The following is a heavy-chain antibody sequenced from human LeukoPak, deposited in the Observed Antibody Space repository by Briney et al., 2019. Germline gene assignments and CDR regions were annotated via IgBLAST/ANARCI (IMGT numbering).Heavy chain of an antibody. V-gene: IGHV3-30*02. CDR2: IRYDGSSK. J-gene: IGHJ4*02. Sequence: GGSLRLSCAASGFTFSSYGMHWVRQAPRKGLEGVAFIRYDGSSKYYVDSVKGRFTFSRDNSKNTLYLQMNSLRAEDTSVYYCAKGGGYDWKEIDYWGQGTLVTVSS. CDR1: GFTFSSYG. D-gene: IGHD5-12*01. CDR3: AKGGGYDWKEIDY.